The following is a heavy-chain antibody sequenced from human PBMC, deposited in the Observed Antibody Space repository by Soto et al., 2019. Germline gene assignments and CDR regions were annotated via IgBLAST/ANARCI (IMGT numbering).Heavy chain of an antibody. CDR3: ARDRVESGYPEYFQH. Sequence: EVQLVESGGGLIQPGRSLRLSCAASGFTVSSNYMSWVRQAPGKGLEWVSVIYSGGSTYYADSVKGRFTISRDNSKKPLYLQMNSLRAEDTAVYYCARDRVESGYPEYFQHWGQGTLVTVSS. V-gene: IGHV3-53*01. J-gene: IGHJ1*01. CDR1: GFTVSSNY. D-gene: IGHD3-22*01. CDR2: IYSGGST.